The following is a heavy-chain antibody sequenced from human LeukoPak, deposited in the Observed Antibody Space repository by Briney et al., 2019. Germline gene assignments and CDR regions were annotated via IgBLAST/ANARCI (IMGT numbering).Heavy chain of an antibody. CDR2: ISYDGSNK. CDR1: GFTFSSYG. D-gene: IGHD2-2*01. CDR3: ARPLPQWDCSSTSCPYYYYGMDV. Sequence: GRSLRLSCAASGFTFSSYGMHWVRQAPGKGLEWVAVISYDGSNKYYADSVKGRFTISRDNSKNTLYLQMNSLRAEDTAVYYCARPLPQWDCSSTSCPYYYYGMDVWGQGTTVTVSS. V-gene: IGHV3-30*19. J-gene: IGHJ6*02.